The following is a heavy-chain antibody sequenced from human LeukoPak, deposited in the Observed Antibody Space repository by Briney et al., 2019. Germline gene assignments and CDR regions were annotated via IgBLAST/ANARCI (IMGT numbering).Heavy chain of an antibody. Sequence: KPSETLSLTCTVSGGSISSYYWSWIRQPAGKGLEWIGRIYTSGSTNYNPSLKSRVTMSVDTSKNQFSLKLSSVTAADTAVYYCARDRYYHDSSGYYWLFDYWGQGTLVIVSS. CDR2: IYTSGST. CDR1: GGSISSYY. CDR3: ARDRYYHDSSGYYWLFDY. J-gene: IGHJ4*02. D-gene: IGHD3-22*01. V-gene: IGHV4-4*07.